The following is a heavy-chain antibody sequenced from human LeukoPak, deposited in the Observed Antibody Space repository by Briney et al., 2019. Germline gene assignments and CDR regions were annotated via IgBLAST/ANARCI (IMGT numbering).Heavy chain of an antibody. Sequence: GGSLRLSCVVSGFTFSTNGMSWVRQAPGKGLEWVSGLSGSGSSVYYADSVRGRLTISRDNSRNTLYLQLDSLRADDTAVYYCAKGLNWFDPWSQGTPVIVSS. D-gene: IGHD2-8*01. CDR3: AKGLNWFDP. V-gene: IGHV3-23*01. CDR2: LSGSGSSV. CDR1: GFTFSTNG. J-gene: IGHJ5*02.